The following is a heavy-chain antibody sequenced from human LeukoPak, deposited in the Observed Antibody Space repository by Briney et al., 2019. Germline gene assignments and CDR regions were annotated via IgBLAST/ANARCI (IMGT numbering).Heavy chain of an antibody. Sequence: SSVKVSCKASVYTFTSYVINWVRQATGQGLEWMGWMNPNSGNTGYAQKFQGRVTLTRNTSISTAYMELSSLRSEDTAGCFCARLYLPYPGAWYGSAFDIWGQGTMVTVSS. J-gene: IGHJ3*02. CDR3: ARLYLPYPGAWYGSAFDI. V-gene: IGHV1-8*01. CDR1: VYTFTSYV. D-gene: IGHD2-15*01. CDR2: MNPNSGNT.